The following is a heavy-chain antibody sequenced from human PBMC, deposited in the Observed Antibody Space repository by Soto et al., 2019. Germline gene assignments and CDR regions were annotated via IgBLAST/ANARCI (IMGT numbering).Heavy chain of an antibody. V-gene: IGHV4-34*01. CDR2: INHSGST. CDR1: GGSLSNYY. CDR3: ARRTDTAMITNWFDP. Sequence: SETLSLTCAVYGGSLSNYYWNWIRQPPGKGLEWIGEINHSGSTNYNPSLKSRVTISVDTSKNQFSLKLSSVTAADTAVYYCARRTDTAMITNWFDPWGQGTLVTV. D-gene: IGHD5-18*01. J-gene: IGHJ5*02.